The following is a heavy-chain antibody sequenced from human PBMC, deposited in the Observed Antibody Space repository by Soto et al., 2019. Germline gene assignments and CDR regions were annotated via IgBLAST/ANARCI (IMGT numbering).Heavy chain of an antibody. Sequence: SVKVSCKASGGTFSSYAISWVRQAPGQGLEWMGGIIPIFGTANYAQKFQGRVTITADESTSTAYMELSSLRSEDTAVYYCASSTYYYDSSGYRLSYYFDYWGQGTLVTV. CDR1: GGTFSSYA. CDR2: IIPIFGTA. CDR3: ASSTYYYDSSGYRLSYYFDY. V-gene: IGHV1-69*13. J-gene: IGHJ4*02. D-gene: IGHD3-22*01.